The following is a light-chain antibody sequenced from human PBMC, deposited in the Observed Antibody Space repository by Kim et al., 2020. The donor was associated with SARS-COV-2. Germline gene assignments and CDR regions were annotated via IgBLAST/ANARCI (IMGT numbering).Light chain of an antibody. CDR2: GAS. CDR1: QSVSNN. CDR3: QHYNAWPVT. V-gene: IGKV3-15*01. Sequence: VSPGERATLSCRARQSVSNNLAWSQQKPGQAPRLFIHGASTRATGIPARFSGSGSGTEFTLTISSLQSEDFAVYHCQHYNAWPVTFGQGTKVDIK. J-gene: IGKJ1*01.